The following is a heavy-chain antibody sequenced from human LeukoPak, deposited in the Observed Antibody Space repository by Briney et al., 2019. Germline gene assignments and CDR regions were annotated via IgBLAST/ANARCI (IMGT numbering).Heavy chain of an antibody. V-gene: IGHV4-61*02. CDR1: GGSISSGSYY. J-gene: IGHJ4*02. CDR2: IYTSGST. D-gene: IGHD3-22*01. Sequence: SQTLSLTCTVSGGSISSGSYYWSWIRQPAGKGLEWIGRIYTSGSTNYNPSLKSRVTISVDTSKNQFSLKLSSVTAADTAVYYCARAPYYYDSRGFYCLSPADYWGQGTLVTVSS. CDR3: ARAPYYYDSRGFYCLSPADY.